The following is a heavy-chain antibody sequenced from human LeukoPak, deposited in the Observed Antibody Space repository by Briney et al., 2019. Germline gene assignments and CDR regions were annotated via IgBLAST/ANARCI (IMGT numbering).Heavy chain of an antibody. Sequence: ASVKVSCKASGGTLSSYAISWVRQAPGQGLEWMGRIIPILGIANYAQKLQGRVTITADKSTSTAYMELSSLRSEDTAVYYCAGGDYGSGSYYMGDYYFDYWGQGTLVTVSS. CDR1: GGTLSSYA. CDR3: AGGDYGSGSYYMGDYYFDY. V-gene: IGHV1-69*04. CDR2: IIPILGIA. J-gene: IGHJ4*02. D-gene: IGHD3-10*01.